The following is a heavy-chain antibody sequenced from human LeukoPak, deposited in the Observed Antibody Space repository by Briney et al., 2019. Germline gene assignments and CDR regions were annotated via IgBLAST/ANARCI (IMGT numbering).Heavy chain of an antibody. Sequence: ASVKVSCKASGGTFSSYAISWVRQAPGQGLEWMGGIIPIFGTANYAQKSQGRVTITADESTSTAYMELSSLRSEDTAVYYCAAQPAAGGEPFDYWGQGTLVTVSS. CDR3: AAQPAAGGEPFDY. CDR2: IIPIFGTA. D-gene: IGHD1-14*01. J-gene: IGHJ4*02. V-gene: IGHV1-69*13. CDR1: GGTFSSYA.